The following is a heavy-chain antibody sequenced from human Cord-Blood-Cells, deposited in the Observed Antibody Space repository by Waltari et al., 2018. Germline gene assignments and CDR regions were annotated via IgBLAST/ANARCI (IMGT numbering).Heavy chain of an antibody. Sequence: QVQLQESGPGLVKPSETLHLTCTVSGGSIRCNYWSWIRQPAGKGLEWIGRIYPIGSIHYNPSLKSRVTMSLDTSKIQFSLKLSSVTAADTAVYYCARVYYSSSWYYFGYWGQGTLVTVSA. CDR3: ARVYYSSSWYYFGY. J-gene: IGHJ4*02. CDR1: GGSIRCNY. CDR2: IYPIGSI. D-gene: IGHD6-13*01. V-gene: IGHV4-4*07.